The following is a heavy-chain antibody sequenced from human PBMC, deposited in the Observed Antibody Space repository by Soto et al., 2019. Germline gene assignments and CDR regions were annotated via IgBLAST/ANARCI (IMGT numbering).Heavy chain of an antibody. CDR3: ASLSAPDDF. CDR2: ISNDERNI. CDR1: GLTLSHYW. V-gene: IGHV3-74*01. J-gene: IGHJ4*02. D-gene: IGHD6-25*01. Sequence: EVLLVGSGGGLVQPGGSMRLACAASGLTLSHYWMHWVRQVPGKGLVWVAEISNDERNIRTSYADSVKGRFTVSRDDAKNTLYLQMNSLRGDDTAVYYCASLSAPDDFWGQGAQVTVSS.